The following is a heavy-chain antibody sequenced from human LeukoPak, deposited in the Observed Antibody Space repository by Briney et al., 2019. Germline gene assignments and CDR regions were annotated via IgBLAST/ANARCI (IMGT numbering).Heavy chain of an antibody. CDR1: GFTFSSYS. V-gene: IGHV3-48*01. CDR3: ARVRLSRAVAGTGFDY. Sequence: PGGSLRPSCAASGFTFSSYSMNWVRQAPGKGLEWVSYISSSSSTIYYADSVKGRFTISRDNAKNSLYLQMNSLRAEDTAVYYCARVRLSRAVAGTGFDYWGQGTLVTVSS. J-gene: IGHJ4*02. CDR2: ISSSSSTI. D-gene: IGHD6-19*01.